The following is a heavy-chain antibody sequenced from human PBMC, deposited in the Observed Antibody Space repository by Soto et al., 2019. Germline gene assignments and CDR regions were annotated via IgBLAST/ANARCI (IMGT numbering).Heavy chain of an antibody. CDR2: TYYRSKWYN. Sequence: PSQTLSLICGISGARVSSNSAAWNWIRQSPSRGLEWLGRTYYRSKWYNDYAVSVKSRITINPDTSKNQFYLQLNSLTPEDTALYYCSSDSSIAAGDDYYYYYLDVWGKGATVTVSS. V-gene: IGHV6-1*01. J-gene: IGHJ6*03. CDR1: GARVSSNSAA. D-gene: IGHD6-13*01. CDR3: SSDSSIAAGDDYYYYYLDV.